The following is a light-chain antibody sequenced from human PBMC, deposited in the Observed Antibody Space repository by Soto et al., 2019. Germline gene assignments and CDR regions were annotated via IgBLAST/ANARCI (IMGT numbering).Light chain of an antibody. Sequence: QAVLTQSPSASPSLGASVKLTCTLSSGHSSYAIAWHQQQPEKGPRYLMKLNSDGSHSKGDGIPDRFSGSSSGAERYLTIASRQSEDEADYYCQTWGTGVVFGGGTKLTVL. CDR1: SGHSSYA. CDR2: LNSDGSH. J-gene: IGLJ2*01. V-gene: IGLV4-69*01. CDR3: QTWGTGVV.